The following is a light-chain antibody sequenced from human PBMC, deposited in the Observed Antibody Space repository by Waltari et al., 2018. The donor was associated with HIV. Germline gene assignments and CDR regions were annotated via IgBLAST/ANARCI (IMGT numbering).Light chain of an antibody. CDR2: GNT. J-gene: IGLJ2*01. V-gene: IGLV1-40*01. CDR3: QSDDSRLSGPVV. CDR1: SSNTGAGND. Sequence: QSVLTQPPSVSGAPGQRVTVSCTGSSSNTGAGNDVHWYQKRPGTAPKLLIHGNTNRPSGVPDRFSGSKAGTSASLASTGLQAEDEAEYYGQSDDSRLSGPVVFGGGTKLTGL.